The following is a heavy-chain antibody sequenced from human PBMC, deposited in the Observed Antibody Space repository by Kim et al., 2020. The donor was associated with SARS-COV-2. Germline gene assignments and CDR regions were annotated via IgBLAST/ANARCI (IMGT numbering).Heavy chain of an antibody. J-gene: IGHJ3*02. V-gene: IGHV4-30-4*01. CDR2: IYYSGST. Sequence: SETLSLTCTVSGGSISSGDYYWSWIRQPPGKGLEWIGYIYYSGSTYYNPSLKSRVTISVDTSKNQFSLKLSSVTAADTAVYYCARDASSLYYYGSGSYSHAFDIWGQGTMVTVSS. CDR3: ARDASSLYYYGSGSYSHAFDI. CDR1: GGSISSGDYY. D-gene: IGHD3-10*01.